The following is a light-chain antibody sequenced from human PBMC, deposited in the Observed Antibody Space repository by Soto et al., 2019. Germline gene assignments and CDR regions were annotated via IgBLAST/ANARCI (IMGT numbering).Light chain of an antibody. Sequence: EIVLTQSPGTLSLSPGERATLSCRASQNVDSNYLAWYQQKPGQAPRIIIYDASYRATGIPARFSGSGSGTDFTLTISSLEPEDFAVYYCQQRSNWPPITFGQGTRLEI. CDR2: DAS. V-gene: IGKV3-11*01. CDR3: QQRSNWPPIT. J-gene: IGKJ5*01. CDR1: QNVDSNY.